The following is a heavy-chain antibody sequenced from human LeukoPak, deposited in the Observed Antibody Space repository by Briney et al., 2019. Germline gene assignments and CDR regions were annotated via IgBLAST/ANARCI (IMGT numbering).Heavy chain of an antibody. CDR1: GFTFNTFN. J-gene: IGHJ4*02. CDR2: ITSGGDYI. V-gene: IGHV3-21*01. CDR3: ARGHYDVLAASYKWTPDY. D-gene: IGHD3-9*01. Sequence: GGSLRLSCAASGFTFNTFNMNWVRQAPGKGLEWVSSITSGGDYIYYADSVKGRFTTSGDNAKNSLSLQLNSLRVEDTAVYYCARGHYDVLAASYKWTPDYWGQGTLVTVSS.